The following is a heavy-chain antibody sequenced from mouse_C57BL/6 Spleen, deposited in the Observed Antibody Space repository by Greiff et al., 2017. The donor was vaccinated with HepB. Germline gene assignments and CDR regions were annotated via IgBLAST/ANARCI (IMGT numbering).Heavy chain of an antibody. D-gene: IGHD2-1*01. CDR1: GYTFTSYW. CDR2: IYPGSGST. CDR3: ARSDGNYPSWYFDV. Sequence: VQLQQPGAELVKPGASVKMSCKASGYTFTSYWITWVKQRPGQGLEWIGDIYPGSGSTNYNEKFKSKATLTVDTSSSTAYMQLSSLTSEDSAVYYCARSDGNYPSWYFDVWGTGTTVTVSS. V-gene: IGHV1-55*01. J-gene: IGHJ1*03.